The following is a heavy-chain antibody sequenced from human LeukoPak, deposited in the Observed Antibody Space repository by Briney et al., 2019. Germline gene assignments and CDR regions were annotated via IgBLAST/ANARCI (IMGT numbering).Heavy chain of an antibody. Sequence: PGGSQRLFCAASGFSFSNYEMNWVRQSPAKGLEWVSNISPNGGTKYYAGSVKGRFTISRDNAKNSLYLQMNSLRAEDTGVYFCSKLAVASADSWGQGTLVTVSS. D-gene: IGHD6-19*01. CDR2: ISPNGGTK. V-gene: IGHV3-48*03. J-gene: IGHJ4*02. CDR1: GFSFSNYE. CDR3: SKLAVASADS.